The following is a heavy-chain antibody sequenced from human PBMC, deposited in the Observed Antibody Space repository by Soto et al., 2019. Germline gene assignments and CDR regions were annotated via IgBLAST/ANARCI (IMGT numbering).Heavy chain of an antibody. Sequence: GASVKVSCKASGGTFSSYAISWVRQAPGQGLEWMGGIIPIFGTANYAQKFQGRVTITADESTSTAYMELSSLRSEDTAVYYFERVSYDYGVPGGAFDIWGQGTMVNVS. CDR2: IIPIFGTA. V-gene: IGHV1-69*13. D-gene: IGHD4-17*01. J-gene: IGHJ3*02. CDR1: GGTFSSYA. CDR3: ERVSYDYGVPGGAFDI.